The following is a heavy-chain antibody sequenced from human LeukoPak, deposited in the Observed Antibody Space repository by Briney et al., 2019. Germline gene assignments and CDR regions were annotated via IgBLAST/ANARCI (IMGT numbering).Heavy chain of an antibody. D-gene: IGHD1-26*01. Sequence: PGGSLRLSCTVSGFTVSSNSMSWVRPAPGKGLEWVSFIYSGGSTHNSDSVKGRFTISRDNSKNTLYLQMNTLRAEDTAVYYCANYYADYSDYWGQGTLVTVSS. J-gene: IGHJ4*02. V-gene: IGHV3-53*05. CDR1: GFTVSSNS. CDR3: ANYYADYSDY. CDR2: IYSGGST.